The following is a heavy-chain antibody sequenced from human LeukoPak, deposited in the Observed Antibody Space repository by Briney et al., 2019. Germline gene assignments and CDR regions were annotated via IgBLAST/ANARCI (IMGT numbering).Heavy chain of an antibody. J-gene: IGHJ4*02. CDR3: ARDWTAWGMTVYVGY. D-gene: IGHD3-10*02. Sequence: GGSLRLSCAASGFTFSQYSMNWVRQAPGKGLEWVASIYNGESSTHYADSVRGRFTVSRDNARNSLHLEMSSLRAEDTAIYYCARDWTAWGMTVYVGYWGQGTLVTVSS. V-gene: IGHV3-21*04. CDR1: GFTFSQYS. CDR2: IYNGESST.